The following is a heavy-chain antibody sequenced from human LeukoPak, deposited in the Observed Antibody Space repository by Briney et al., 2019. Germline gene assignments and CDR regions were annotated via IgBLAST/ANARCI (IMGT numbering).Heavy chain of an antibody. J-gene: IGHJ4*02. CDR1: GGSFSGYY. D-gene: IGHD3-9*01. Sequence: SETLSLTCAVYGGSFSGYYWSWIRQPPGKGLEWIGEINHSGSTNYNPSLKSRVTISVDTSKNQFSLKPSSVTAADTAVYYCARGLLGGDDILTGSDYWAREPWSPSPQ. CDR2: INHSGST. V-gene: IGHV4-34*01. CDR3: ARGLLGGDDILTGSDY.